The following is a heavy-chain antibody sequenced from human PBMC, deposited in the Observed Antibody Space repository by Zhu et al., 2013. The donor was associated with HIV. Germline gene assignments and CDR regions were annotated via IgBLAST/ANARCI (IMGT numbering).Heavy chain of an antibody. D-gene: IGHD2-21*01. J-gene: IGHJ4*02. CDR3: ARAASHCGTFNCFGLDF. V-gene: IGHV1-2*02. CDR1: GYTFTSYY. Sequence: QVQLVQSGAEVKKTGASVKVSCKASGYTFTSYYMHWVRQAPGQGLEWMGWINPNSGGTKYAQKFQGRVTMTRDTSITTAYMELSRLRSDDTAVYYCARAASHCGTFNCFGLDFWGQGTQVTVSS. CDR2: INPNSGGT.